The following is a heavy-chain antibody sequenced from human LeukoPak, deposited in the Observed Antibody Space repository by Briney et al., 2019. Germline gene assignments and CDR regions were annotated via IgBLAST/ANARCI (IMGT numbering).Heavy chain of an antibody. CDR2: ITSSSSYT. Sequence: GGSLRLSCAASGFTFSTYNMNWVRQAPGKGLEWVSSITSSSSYTFYADSVRGRFTISRDNARNSLYLQMNSLRVEDTAVYYCARGGAARPDIWGQGTMVIVSS. D-gene: IGHD6-6*01. J-gene: IGHJ3*02. CDR3: ARGGAARPDI. CDR1: GFTFSTYN. V-gene: IGHV3-21*01.